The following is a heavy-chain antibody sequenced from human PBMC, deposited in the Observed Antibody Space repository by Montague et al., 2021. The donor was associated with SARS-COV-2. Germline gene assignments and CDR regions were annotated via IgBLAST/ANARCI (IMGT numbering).Heavy chain of an antibody. D-gene: IGHD3-22*01. CDR3: ARYYERSLDV. CDR2: IFKSGKT. CDR1: GDSITDDD. J-gene: IGHJ6*02. V-gene: IGHV4-59*08. Sequence: SETLSLTCTVSGDSITDDDRSWIRQPPGKGLEWIVDIFKSGKTDXXPSLRSRVITSVDTSKSQFSLKVTSVTAADAAVYYCARYYERSLDVWGQGTTVTVSS.